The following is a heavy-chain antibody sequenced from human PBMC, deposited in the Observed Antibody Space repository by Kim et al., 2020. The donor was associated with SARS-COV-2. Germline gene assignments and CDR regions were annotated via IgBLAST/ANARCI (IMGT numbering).Heavy chain of an antibody. D-gene: IGHD6-13*01. CDR3: TKAGYSSSWFAN. J-gene: IGHJ4*02. CDR2: T. Sequence: TYWAEPVEGRFTISRDNSKNVLYLNMKSLKSEDTALYFCTKAGYSSSWFANWGQGTPVTVSS. V-gene: IGHV3-43*01.